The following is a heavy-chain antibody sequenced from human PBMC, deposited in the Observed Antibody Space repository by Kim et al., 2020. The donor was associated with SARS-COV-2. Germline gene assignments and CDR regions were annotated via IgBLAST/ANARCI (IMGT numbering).Heavy chain of an antibody. CDR3: AREGYCDSAACRYFDY. D-gene: IGHD2-15*01. V-gene: IGHV3-23*01. J-gene: IGHJ4*02. Sequence: ASVKGRFTISRDNSKNTLYLQMNNMRAEDTAVYYCAREGYCDSAACRYFDYWGQGTLVTVSS.